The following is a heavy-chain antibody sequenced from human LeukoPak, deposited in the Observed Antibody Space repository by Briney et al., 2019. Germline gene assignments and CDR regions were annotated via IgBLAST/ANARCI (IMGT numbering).Heavy chain of an antibody. CDR2: IYTSGST. V-gene: IGHV4-4*07. CDR1: GGSISGYY. J-gene: IGHJ3*02. CDR3: ARARVVVTASLHDAFDI. D-gene: IGHD2-21*02. Sequence: SETLSLTCTVSGGSISGYYWSWIRQPAGKGLEWIGRIYTSGSTNYNPSLKSRVTISVDTSKNQFSLKLSSVTAADTAVYYCARARVVVTASLHDAFDIWGQGTMVTVSS.